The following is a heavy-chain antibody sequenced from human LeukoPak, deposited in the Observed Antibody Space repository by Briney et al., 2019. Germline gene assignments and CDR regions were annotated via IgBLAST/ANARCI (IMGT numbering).Heavy chain of an antibody. D-gene: IGHD3-22*01. V-gene: IGHV1-8*01. CDR2: MNPNSGNT. J-gene: IGHJ4*02. Sequence: GASVKVSCKASGYTFTSYDINWVRQATGQGLEWMGWMNPNSGNTGYAQKSQGRVTMTRNTSISTAYMELSSLRSEDTAVYYCARGRLAGPWPQWLAPYYYDSSGWNDYWGQGTLVTVSS. CDR3: ARGRLAGPWPQWLAPYYYDSSGWNDY. CDR1: GYTFTSYD.